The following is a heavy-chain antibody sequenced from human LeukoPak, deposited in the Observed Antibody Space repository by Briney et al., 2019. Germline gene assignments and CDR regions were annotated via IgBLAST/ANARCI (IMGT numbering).Heavy chain of an antibody. J-gene: IGHJ4*02. Sequence: SETLSLACVVSGGSVSGYYWGWIRQPPGRGLEWIGYVYYSGSTNYNPSFKSRITISVDTSRNQFSLQLSSVTAADTAVYYCARIHRYCSGGACYVLDNWGQGTLVAVSS. CDR2: VYYSGST. CDR1: GGSVSGYY. V-gene: IGHV4-59*02. CDR3: ARIHRYCSGGACYVLDN. D-gene: IGHD2-15*01.